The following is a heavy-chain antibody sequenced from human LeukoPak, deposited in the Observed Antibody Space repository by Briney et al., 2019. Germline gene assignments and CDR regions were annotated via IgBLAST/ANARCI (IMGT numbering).Heavy chain of an antibody. CDR2: ISGSGGST. CDR1: GFTFSHYG. D-gene: IGHD2-2*01. V-gene: IGHV3-23*01. J-gene: IGHJ4*02. Sequence: GGSLRLSCAASGFTFSHYGMTWVRQAPGKGLEWVSAISGSGGSTYYADSVKGRFTISRDNSKNTLYLQMNSLRAEDTAVYYCAKAQELIVVVPAAIGYWGQGTLVTVSS. CDR3: AKAQELIVVVPAAIGY.